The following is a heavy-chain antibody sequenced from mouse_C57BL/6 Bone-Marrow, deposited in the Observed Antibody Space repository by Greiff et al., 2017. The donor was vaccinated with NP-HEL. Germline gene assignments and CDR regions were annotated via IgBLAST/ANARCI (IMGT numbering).Heavy chain of an antibody. CDR3: ARRAYDGYYNFDY. J-gene: IGHJ2*01. CDR1: GYTFTSYG. V-gene: IGHV1-81*01. D-gene: IGHD2-3*01. Sequence: QVQLKQSGAELARPGASVKLSCKASGYTFTSYGISWVKQRTGQGLEWIGEIYPRSGNTYYNEKFKGKATLTADKSSSTAYMELRSLTSEDSAVYFCARRAYDGYYNFDYWGQGTTLTVSS. CDR2: IYPRSGNT.